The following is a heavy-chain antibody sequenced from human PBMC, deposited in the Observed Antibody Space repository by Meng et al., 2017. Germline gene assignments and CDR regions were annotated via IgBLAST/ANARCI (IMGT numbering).Heavy chain of an antibody. D-gene: IGHD6-19*01. Sequence: QASGPGLVKPSGTPPLTCVVSGGSISSVDWWSWVRQPPGKGLEWIGEIYHGGNTNYNPSLKSRVTISIDKSKNQFSLKLSSVTAADTAVYYCASWIYSCGWQWGQGTLVTVSS. CDR2: IYHGGNT. V-gene: IGHV4/OR15-8*02. CDR1: GGSISSVDW. CDR3: ASWIYSCGWQ. J-gene: IGHJ4*02.